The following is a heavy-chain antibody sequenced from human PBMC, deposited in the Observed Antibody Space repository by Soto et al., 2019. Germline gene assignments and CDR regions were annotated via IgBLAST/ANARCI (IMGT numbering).Heavy chain of an antibody. J-gene: IGHJ5*02. CDR3: ARNVGSSGSSRWFDT. CDR1: GFTLSNYG. D-gene: IGHD3-10*01. Sequence: QVQLVESGGGVVQPGRSLTLSCVASGFTLSNYGMHWVRQAPGKGLEWVAVIWYDGTTTYSADSVKGRFSISRDNSKNALFLKMGSLRDEEKAVYYSARNVGSSGSSRWFDTWGQGTLVTVSS. V-gene: IGHV3-33*03. CDR2: IWYDGTTT.